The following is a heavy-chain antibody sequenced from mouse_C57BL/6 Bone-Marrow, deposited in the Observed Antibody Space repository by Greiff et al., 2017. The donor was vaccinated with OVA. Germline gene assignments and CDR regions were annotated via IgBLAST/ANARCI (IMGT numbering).Heavy chain of an antibody. CDR3: AKLLRSSYYAMDY. Sequence: VQLVESGPGLVQPSQSLSITCTVSGFSLTSYGVHWVRQSPGKGLEWLGVIWRGGSTDYNAAFMSRLSITKDNSKSQVFFKMNSLQADDTAIYYCAKLLRSSYYAMDYWGQGTSVTVSS. V-gene: IGHV2-5*01. J-gene: IGHJ4*01. CDR2: IWRGGST. D-gene: IGHD1-1*01. CDR1: GFSLTSYG.